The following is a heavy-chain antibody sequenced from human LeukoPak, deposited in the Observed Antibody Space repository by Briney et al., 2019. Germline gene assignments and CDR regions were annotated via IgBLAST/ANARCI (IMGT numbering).Heavy chain of an antibody. J-gene: IGHJ6*03. CDR1: GFTFSDYY. V-gene: IGHV3-11*04. CDR3: ARAPPLYCSSTSCYNFSYYYYMDV. D-gene: IGHD2-2*02. Sequence: PGGSLRLSCAASGFTFSDYYMSWIRQAPGKGLEWVSYISSSGSTIYYADSVKGRFTISRDNAKNSLYLQMNSLRVEDTAVYYCARAPPLYCSSTSCYNFSYYYYMDVWGKGTTVTVSS. CDR2: ISSSGSTI.